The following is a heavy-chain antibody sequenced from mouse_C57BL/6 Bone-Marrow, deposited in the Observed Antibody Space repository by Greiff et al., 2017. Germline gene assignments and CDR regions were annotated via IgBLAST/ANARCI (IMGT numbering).Heavy chain of an antibody. Sequence: EVKLMESGGGLVKPGGSLKLSCAASGFTFSDYGMHWVRQAPEKGLEWVAYISSGSSTIYYADTVKGRFTISRDNAKNTLFLQMTSLRSEDTAMYYCASPITTVAFDYWGQGTTLTVSS. CDR2: ISSGSSTI. CDR3: ASPITTVAFDY. D-gene: IGHD1-1*01. V-gene: IGHV5-17*01. J-gene: IGHJ2*01. CDR1: GFTFSDYG.